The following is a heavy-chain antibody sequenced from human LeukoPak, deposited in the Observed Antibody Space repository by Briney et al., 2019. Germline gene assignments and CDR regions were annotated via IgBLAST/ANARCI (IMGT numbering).Heavy chain of an antibody. CDR1: GFTFSSYG. Sequence: GGSLRLSCAASGFTFSSYGMHWVRQAPGKGLEWVAVISYDGSNKYYADSVKGRFTISRDNSKNTLYLQMNSLRAEDMAVYYCAKGELPDYWGQGTLVTVSS. D-gene: IGHD4-23*01. CDR2: ISYDGSNK. CDR3: AKGELPDY. V-gene: IGHV3-30*18. J-gene: IGHJ4*02.